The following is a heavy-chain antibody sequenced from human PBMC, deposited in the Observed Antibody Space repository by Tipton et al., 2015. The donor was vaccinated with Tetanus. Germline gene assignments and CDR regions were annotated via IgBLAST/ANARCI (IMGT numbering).Heavy chain of an antibody. D-gene: IGHD2-15*01. CDR1: GGSTRDFY. CDR2: IYYSGST. CDR3: ARVLRFSASGGWDDAFDI. Sequence: TLSLTCTVSGGSTRDFYWSWIRQPAGERLEWIGRIYYSGSTIYNPSLKSRVTMSVDTSTHQFSLKLSSVTAADTAVYYCARVLRFSASGGWDDAFDIWGQGTLVTVSS. V-gene: IGHV4-4*07. J-gene: IGHJ3*02.